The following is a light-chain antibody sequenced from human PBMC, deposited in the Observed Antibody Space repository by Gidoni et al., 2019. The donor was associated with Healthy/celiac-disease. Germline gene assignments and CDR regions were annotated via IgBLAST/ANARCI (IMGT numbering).Light chain of an antibody. CDR1: QGISSY. CDR3: QQLNSYAGGFT. V-gene: IGKV1-9*01. CDR2: AAS. Sequence: DIPLTQSQSFLSASVGDRVTITCRASQGISSYLAWYQQKPGKAPKLLIYAASTLQSVVPARFRGSGSGTEFTLTISSLQPEDFATYYCQQLNSYAGGFTFGPGTKVEIK. J-gene: IGKJ3*01.